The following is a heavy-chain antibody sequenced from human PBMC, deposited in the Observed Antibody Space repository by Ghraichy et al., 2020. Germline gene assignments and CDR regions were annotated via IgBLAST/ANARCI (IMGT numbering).Heavy chain of an antibody. CDR3: AKDHVASTGYYYGMDV. V-gene: IGHV3-23*01. CDR2: IISTGETT. D-gene: IGHD1-1*01. Sequence: GSLRLSCAASGFSFRSYAMSWVRQAPGKGLEWVSSIISTGETTYYVDSVKGRFTVSRDNSQNTLFLQMNSLRAEDPAVYHCAKDHVASTGYYYGMDVWGHGTTVTVSS. J-gene: IGHJ6*02. CDR1: GFSFRSYA.